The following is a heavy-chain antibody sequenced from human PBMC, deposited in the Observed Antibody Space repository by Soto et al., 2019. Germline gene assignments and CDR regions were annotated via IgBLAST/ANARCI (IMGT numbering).Heavy chain of an antibody. V-gene: IGHV1-18*01. CDR3: ARCYCSVGSCFTCWHFDL. CDR1: GYSFDTFG. CDR2: ISIEKGDT. J-gene: IGHJ2*01. Sequence: QVQVVQSGAEVKKPGASVKVACKASGYSFDTFGMSWVRQAPGQGLEWMGWISIEKGDTNSAQKFQDRVTMTTDTYTSTAYMELRSLTSDDTAVYSCARCYCSVGSCFTCWHFDLWGRGTLVTVSS. D-gene: IGHD2-15*01.